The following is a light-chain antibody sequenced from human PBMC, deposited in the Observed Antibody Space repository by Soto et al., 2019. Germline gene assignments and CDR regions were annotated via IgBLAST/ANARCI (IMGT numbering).Light chain of an antibody. CDR2: DVN. V-gene: IGLV2-14*03. CDR1: NSDVGAYDY. J-gene: IGLJ2*01. CDR3: SSYTIFSTVI. Sequence: QSALTQPRSVSGSPGQSVIISCTGANSDVGAYDYVSWYQQHPGKAPKLMIYDVNTRPSGISNRFSGSKSANTASLTISGLQAEDEADYYCSSYTIFSTVIFGGGTKVTVL.